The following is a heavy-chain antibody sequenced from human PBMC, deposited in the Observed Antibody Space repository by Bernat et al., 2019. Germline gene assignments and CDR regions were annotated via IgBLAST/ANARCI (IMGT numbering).Heavy chain of an antibody. J-gene: IGHJ4*02. V-gene: IGHV4-59*12. D-gene: IGHD4-17*01. CDR3: ARTTVTTGECNY. Sequence: QVQLQESGPGLVKPSVTLSLTCTVSGGSISSYYWSWIRQPPGKGLEWIGYIYYSGSTNYNPSLKSRVTISVDTSKNQFSLKLSSVTAADTAVYYCARTTVTTGECNYWGQGTLVTVSS. CDR2: IYYSGST. CDR1: GGSISSYY.